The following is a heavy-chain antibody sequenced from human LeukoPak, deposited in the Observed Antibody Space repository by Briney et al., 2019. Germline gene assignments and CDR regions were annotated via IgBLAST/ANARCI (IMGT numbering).Heavy chain of an antibody. CDR1: GGSFSGYY. V-gene: IGHV4-34*01. Sequence: KTSETLSLTCAVYGGSFSGYYWSWIRQPPGKGLEWIGEIDHSGRTNSNPSLKSRVTISVGMSKNQFSLRLSSVTAADTAVYYCARGHSEGIAAAGTTWGDYWGQGTLVTVSS. J-gene: IGHJ4*02. CDR2: IDHSGRT. D-gene: IGHD6-13*01. CDR3: ARGHSEGIAAAGTTWGDY.